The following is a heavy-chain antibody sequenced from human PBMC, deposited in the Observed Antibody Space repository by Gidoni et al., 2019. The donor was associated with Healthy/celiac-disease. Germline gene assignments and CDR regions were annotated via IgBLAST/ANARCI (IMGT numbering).Heavy chain of an antibody. Sequence: QVQLQESGPGLVKPSETLSLTCTVSGGSVSSGSYYWSGIRQPPGKGLEWIGYIYYSGSTNYNPSLKSRVTISVDTSKNQFSLKLSSVTAADTAVYYCARDGPGEQGERYYYYYGMDVWGQGTTVTVSS. CDR2: IYYSGST. CDR3: ARDGPGEQGERYYYYYGMDV. D-gene: IGHD3-16*01. J-gene: IGHJ6*02. CDR1: GGSVSSGSYY. V-gene: IGHV4-61*01.